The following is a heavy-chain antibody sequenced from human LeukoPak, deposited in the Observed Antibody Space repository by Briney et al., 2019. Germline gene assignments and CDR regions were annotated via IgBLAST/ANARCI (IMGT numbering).Heavy chain of an antibody. J-gene: IGHJ4*02. V-gene: IGHV3-30*03. CDR1: GFTFSSYG. CDR3: ARGGRDYGGTKSDY. Sequence: PGGSLRLSCAASGFTFSSYGMHWVRQAPGKGLEWVAVISYDGSNKYYADSVKGRFTISRDNSRNTLYLQMNSLRAEDTAVYYCARGGRDYGGTKSDYWGQGTLVTVSS. CDR2: ISYDGSNK. D-gene: IGHD4-23*01.